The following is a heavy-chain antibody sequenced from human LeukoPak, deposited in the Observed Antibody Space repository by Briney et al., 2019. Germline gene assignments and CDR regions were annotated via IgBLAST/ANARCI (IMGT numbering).Heavy chain of an antibody. D-gene: IGHD3-10*01. CDR1: GYTFTGYY. Sequence: VASVKVSCKASGYTFTGYYMHWVRQAPGQGLEWMGWINPNSGDTNYAQKFQGRVTMTRDTSISTAYMELSRLRSDDTAVYYCARDPARTYGSTYYYYYMDVWGKGTTVTVSS. CDR3: ARDPARTYGSTYYYYYMDV. CDR2: INPNSGDT. V-gene: IGHV1-2*02. J-gene: IGHJ6*03.